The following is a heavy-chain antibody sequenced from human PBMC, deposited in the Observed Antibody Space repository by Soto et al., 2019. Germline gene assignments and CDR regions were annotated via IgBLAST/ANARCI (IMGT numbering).Heavy chain of an antibody. CDR3: ARDLGYYDSSGYFDY. V-gene: IGHV3-11*01. CDR2: ISSRGDII. D-gene: IGHD3-22*01. J-gene: IGHJ4*02. Sequence: GGSLRLSCAVSGFIFSDYYMSWIRQAPGKGLEWVSYISSRGDIIYYAGSVKGRFTISRDNAKNSLYLQMNSLRAEDTAVYYCARDLGYYDSSGYFDYWGQGTLVTVSS. CDR1: GFIFSDYY.